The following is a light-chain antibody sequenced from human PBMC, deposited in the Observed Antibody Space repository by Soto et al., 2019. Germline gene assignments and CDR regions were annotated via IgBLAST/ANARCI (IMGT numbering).Light chain of an antibody. Sequence: DIVMTQSPLSLPVTPGEPASISCRSSQSLLHSNGYNYSDWYLQKPGQSPQLLIYLGSNRASGVPDRFSGSGSGTAFTLKISRVEAEDVGVYYCMQALQTPYTFGQGTKLEIK. CDR2: LGS. CDR3: MQALQTPYT. V-gene: IGKV2-28*01. J-gene: IGKJ2*01. CDR1: QSLLHSNGYNY.